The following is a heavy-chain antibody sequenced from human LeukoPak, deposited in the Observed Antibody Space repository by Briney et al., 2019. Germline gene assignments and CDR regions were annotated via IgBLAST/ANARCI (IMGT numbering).Heavy chain of an antibody. Sequence: GGSLRLSCAASGFTFNSCGMSWVRQAPGKGLEWVSAISGSGTAYYAASVKGRFTISRDHSENTLYLQMNSLRAEDTAIYYCAKEGRYDYDYWGQGTLVTASS. CDR3: AKEGRYDYDY. CDR2: ISGSGTA. CDR1: GFTFNSCG. V-gene: IGHV3-23*01. D-gene: IGHD5-12*01. J-gene: IGHJ4*02.